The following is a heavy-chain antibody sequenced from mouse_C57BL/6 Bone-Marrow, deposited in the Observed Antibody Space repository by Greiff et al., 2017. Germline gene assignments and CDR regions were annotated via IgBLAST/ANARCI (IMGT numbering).Heavy chain of an antibody. CDR1: GFNIKDYY. Sequence: EVQLVESGAELVRPGASVKLSCTASGFNIKDYYMHWVKQRPEQGLEWIGRIDPEDGDTEYAPKFQGKATMTADTSSNTAYLQLSSLTSEDTAVYYCTTYYYGSSYPAWFAYWGQGTLVTVSA. J-gene: IGHJ3*01. CDR2: IDPEDGDT. V-gene: IGHV14-1*01. CDR3: TTYYYGSSYPAWFAY. D-gene: IGHD1-1*01.